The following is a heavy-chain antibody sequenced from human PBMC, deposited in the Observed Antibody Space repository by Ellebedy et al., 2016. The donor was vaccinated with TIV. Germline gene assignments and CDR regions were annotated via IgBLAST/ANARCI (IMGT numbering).Heavy chain of an antibody. V-gene: IGHV5-51*01. D-gene: IGHD6-25*01. CDR3: ARHLSNAAGTAKLDY. J-gene: IGHJ4*02. Sequence: GESLKISXKASGYSFTDYWVGWVRQMPGKGLEWMGIIYPGDSDTTYSPSFQGQVTISVDKSISTAYLQWSSLKASDTAMYYCARHLSNAAGTAKLDYWGQGTLVTVSS. CDR1: GYSFTDYW. CDR2: IYPGDSDT.